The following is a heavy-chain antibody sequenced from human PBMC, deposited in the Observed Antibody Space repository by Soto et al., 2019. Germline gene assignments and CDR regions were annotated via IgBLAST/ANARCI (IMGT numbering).Heavy chain of an antibody. CDR3: AKFAALQLDLYYYGMDV. V-gene: IGHV3-23*01. D-gene: IGHD1-1*01. Sequence: GGSLRLSCAASGFTFSSYAMSWVRQAPGKGLEWVSAISGSGGSTYYADSVKGRFTISRDNSKNTLYLQMNSLRAEDTAVYYCAKFAALQLDLYYYGMDVWGQGTTVTVSS. CDR1: GFTFSSYA. CDR2: ISGSGGST. J-gene: IGHJ6*02.